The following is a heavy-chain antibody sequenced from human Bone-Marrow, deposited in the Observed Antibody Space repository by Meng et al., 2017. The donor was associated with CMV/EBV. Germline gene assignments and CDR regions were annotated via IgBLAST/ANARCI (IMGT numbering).Heavy chain of an antibody. CDR1: GFTFSSYG. D-gene: IGHD6-19*01. CDR3: ARDPSGEYYFDY. V-gene: IGHV3-33*01. Sequence: GESLKISCAASGFTFSSYGMHWVRQAPGKGLEWVAVIWYDGSNKYYADSVKGRFTISRDNSKNTLYLQMNSLRAEDTAVYYCARDPSGEYYFDYWGQGTPVTVSS. CDR2: IWYDGSNK. J-gene: IGHJ4*02.